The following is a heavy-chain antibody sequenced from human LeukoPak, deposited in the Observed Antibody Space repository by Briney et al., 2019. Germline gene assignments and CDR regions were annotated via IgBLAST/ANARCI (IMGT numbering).Heavy chain of an antibody. D-gene: IGHD3-10*01. V-gene: IGHV1-3*01. CDR3: ARDDGSGSYPFGGMDV. J-gene: IGHJ6*02. CDR1: GYTFTRYA. CDR2: INAGNGDT. Sequence: ASVKVSCKASGYTFTRYAIHWVRQAPGQRLEWMGWINAGNGDTKYSQKFQGRVTFTRDTSISTAYMELSSLRSEDTAVYFCARDDGSGSYPFGGMDVWGQGTTVTVSS.